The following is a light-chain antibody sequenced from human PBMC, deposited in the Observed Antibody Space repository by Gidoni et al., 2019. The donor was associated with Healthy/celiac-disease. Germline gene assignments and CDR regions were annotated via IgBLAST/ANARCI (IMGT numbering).Light chain of an antibody. Sequence: QSVLTQPPSASVTPGQRVTISCSGSSSNIGSNTLNWYQQLPGTAPKLLIYSNNQRPSGVPDRFSGSKSGTSASLAISGLQSEDEADYYCAAWDDSLNGVVFGGGTKLTVL. CDR1: SSNIGSNT. V-gene: IGLV1-44*01. CDR2: SNN. J-gene: IGLJ2*01. CDR3: AAWDDSLNGVV.